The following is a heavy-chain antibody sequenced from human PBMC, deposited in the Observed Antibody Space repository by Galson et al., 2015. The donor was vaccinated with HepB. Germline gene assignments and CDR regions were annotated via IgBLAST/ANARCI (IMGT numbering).Heavy chain of an antibody. CDR3: AKDIGPGTYYDVLEGGYDALDI. Sequence: SLRLSCATSGFTFDDFAMHWVRQAPGKGLEWVSSFTWNSGSVAYADSVKGRFTISRDNAKNSLYLQMNSLRPEDTALYYCAKDIGPGTYYDVLEGGYDALDIWGQGTLVTVSS. D-gene: IGHD3-10*01. V-gene: IGHV3-9*01. J-gene: IGHJ3*02. CDR1: GFTFDDFA. CDR2: FTWNSGSV.